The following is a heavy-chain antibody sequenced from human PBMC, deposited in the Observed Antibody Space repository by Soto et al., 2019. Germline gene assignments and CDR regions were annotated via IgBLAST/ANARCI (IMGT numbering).Heavy chain of an antibody. D-gene: IGHD3-22*01. CDR1: GYTFTSYG. J-gene: IGHJ1*01. CDR2: ISAYNGNT. CDR3: ARAEDYDSSGYYYLYFQH. Sequence: ASVKVSCKASGYTFTSYGISWVRQAPGQGLEWMGWISAYNGNTNYAQKLQGRVTMTTDTSTSTAYMELRSLRSDDTAVYYCARAEDYDSSGYYYLYFQHWGQGTLVTVSS. V-gene: IGHV1-18*01.